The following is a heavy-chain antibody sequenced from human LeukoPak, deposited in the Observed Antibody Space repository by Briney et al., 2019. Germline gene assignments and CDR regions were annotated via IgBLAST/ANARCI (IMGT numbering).Heavy chain of an antibody. D-gene: IGHD3-10*01. Sequence: ASVKVSCKASGYTFTGYYMHWVRQAPGQGLEWMGWINPNSGGTNYAQKFQGRVTITRGTSASTAYMELSSLRSEDTAVYYCARLLVISYRGVIEGDYWGQGTLVTVSS. CDR1: GYTFTGYY. V-gene: IGHV1-2*02. CDR2: INPNSGGT. J-gene: IGHJ4*02. CDR3: ARLLVISYRGVIEGDY.